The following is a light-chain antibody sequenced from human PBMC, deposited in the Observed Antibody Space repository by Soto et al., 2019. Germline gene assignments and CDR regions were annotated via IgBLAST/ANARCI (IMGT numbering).Light chain of an antibody. CDR2: AAS. J-gene: IGKJ1*01. CDR3: QQRSNWPPT. V-gene: IGKV1-39*01. Sequence: DIQMTQSPSSLSSSVGDIFTITCRASQSISSYLNWYQQKPGKAPKLLIYAASSLHSGVPSRFSGSGSGTDFTLTISSLEPEDFAVYYCQQRSNWPPTFGQGTKVDIK. CDR1: QSISSY.